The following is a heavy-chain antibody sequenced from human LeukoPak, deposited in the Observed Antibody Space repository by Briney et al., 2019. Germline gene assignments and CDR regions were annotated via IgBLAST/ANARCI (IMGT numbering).Heavy chain of an antibody. V-gene: IGHV4-4*07. J-gene: IGHJ6*03. CDR2: IYTSGST. CDR3: ARDSSGSPYYYYYYMDV. CDR1: GGSICSYY. D-gene: IGHD3-22*01. Sequence: PSETLSLTCTVSGGSICSYYWSWIRQPAGKGLEWIGRIYTSGSTNYNPSLKSRVTMSVDTSKNQFSLKLSSVTAADTAVYYCARDSSGSPYYYYYYMDVWGKGTTVTVSS.